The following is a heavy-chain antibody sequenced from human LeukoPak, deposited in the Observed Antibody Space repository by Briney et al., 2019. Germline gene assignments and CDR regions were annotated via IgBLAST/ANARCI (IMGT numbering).Heavy chain of an antibody. V-gene: IGHV4-59*11. CDR3: ARDLRFLEWLSWFDP. CDR2: IYYSGST. CDR1: GGSISSHY. J-gene: IGHJ5*02. D-gene: IGHD3-3*01. Sequence: PSETLSLTCTVSGGSISSHYWSWLRQPPGKGLEWIGYIYYSGSTNYNPSLKSRVTISVDTSKNQFSPKLSSVTAADTAVYYCARDLRFLEWLSWFDPWGQGTLVTVSS.